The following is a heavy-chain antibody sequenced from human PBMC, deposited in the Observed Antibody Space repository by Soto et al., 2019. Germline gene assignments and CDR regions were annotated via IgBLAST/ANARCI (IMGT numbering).Heavy chain of an antibody. V-gene: IGHV1-2*02. CDR1: GYTFTGYY. J-gene: IGHJ3*02. Sequence: AAVKVSCKASGYTFTGYYMHWVRQAPGQGLEWMGWINPNSGGTNYAQKIQGRVTTTRDTSISTAYMEMSRLRSDDTAVYYCARDSSSSSGAFDIWGQGTMVTVSS. CDR3: ARDSSSSSGAFDI. CDR2: INPNSGGT. D-gene: IGHD6-6*01.